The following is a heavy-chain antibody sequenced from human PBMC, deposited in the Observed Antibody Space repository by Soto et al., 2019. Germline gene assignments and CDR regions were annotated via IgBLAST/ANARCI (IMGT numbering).Heavy chain of an antibody. CDR2: INDSGST. Sequence: SETLSLTCAPYGGSFSGYNRNWIRQPPGQGLEWIGKINDSGSTNYNPSLKSRVTISVDTSKNQFSLKVTSVTAADTAVYYCARGRAVVNTFYRHRYFDHWGQGALVTVSS. J-gene: IGHJ4*02. D-gene: IGHD3-16*01. CDR1: GGSFSGYN. V-gene: IGHV4-34*01. CDR3: ARGRAVVNTFYRHRYFDH.